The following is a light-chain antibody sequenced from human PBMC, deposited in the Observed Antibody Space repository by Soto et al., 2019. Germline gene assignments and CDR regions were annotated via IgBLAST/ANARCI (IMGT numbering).Light chain of an antibody. CDR1: QSIGNY. V-gene: IGKV1-39*01. CDR2: SAS. Sequence: DIQMTQSPSSLSASVGDRVTITCRASQSIGNYLNWYQHKPGIAPKLLIYSASNLQSGVPSRISGSGSGTDFTLTISSLQPEDFATYYCQQSYISPQTFGQGTKLEIK. J-gene: IGKJ2*01. CDR3: QQSYISPQT.